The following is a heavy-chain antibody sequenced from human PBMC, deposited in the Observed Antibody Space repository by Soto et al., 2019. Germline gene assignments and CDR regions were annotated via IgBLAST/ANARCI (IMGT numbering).Heavy chain of an antibody. CDR2: ISNDGSNK. Sequence: PGGSLRLSCAASVFSFSPYDMHWVRQAPGKGLEWVAFISNDGSNKYYADSVKGRFSISRDNSKNTLYMQMNTLRPDDTAVYYSARRFCSGGGCEGHIDYWGQGTLVTVSS. J-gene: IGHJ4*02. D-gene: IGHD2-15*01. CDR3: ARRFCSGGGCEGHIDY. V-gene: IGHV3-30-3*01. CDR1: VFSFSPYD.